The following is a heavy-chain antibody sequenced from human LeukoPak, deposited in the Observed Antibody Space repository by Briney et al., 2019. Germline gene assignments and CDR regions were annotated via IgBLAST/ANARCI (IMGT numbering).Heavy chain of an antibody. Sequence: GGSLRLSCAASGITLNIFAMNWVRQAPGKGLEWVSAITRSGTNTFYRDSVKGRFTVSRDNSKNTIFLQMNTLRADDTAVYYCAKMTGNNWFDPWGQGTLVTVSS. CDR2: ITRSGTNT. CDR3: AKMTGNNWFDP. V-gene: IGHV3-23*01. J-gene: IGHJ5*02. D-gene: IGHD3-10*01. CDR1: GITLNIFA.